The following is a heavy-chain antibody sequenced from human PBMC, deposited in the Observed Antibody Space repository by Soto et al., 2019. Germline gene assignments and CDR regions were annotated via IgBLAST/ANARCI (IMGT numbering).Heavy chain of an antibody. V-gene: IGHV3-74*01. CDR3: ARDPRYCSSTSCFEDV. CDR2: IKTDGGNT. J-gene: IGHJ6*02. D-gene: IGHD2-2*01. Sequence: GGSLRLSCAASGFTFSSYWMHWVRQAPGKGLVWVSHIKTDGGNTKYVDSVKGRFTISRDNAKNSLYLQMNSLRAEDTAVYYCARDPRYCSSTSCFEDVWGQGTTVTVSS. CDR1: GFTFSSYW.